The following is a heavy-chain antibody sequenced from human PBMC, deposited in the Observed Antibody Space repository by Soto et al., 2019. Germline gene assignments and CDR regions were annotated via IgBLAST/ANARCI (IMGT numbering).Heavy chain of an antibody. J-gene: IGHJ4*02. D-gene: IGHD1-26*01. CDR2: ISYDGSYQ. V-gene: IGHV3-30*18. CDR3: AQDGRSGSVTRPDH. Sequence: QAQLVESGGGEVQPGRSLRLSCAASGFTFKSYGMHWVRQAPGKGLEWGAVISYDGSYQYYSDPGKGRFTISRDNSKNTLNLQMNSLRVEASAMYYCAQDGRSGSVTRPDHWGQGTLVTVSS. CDR1: GFTFKSYG.